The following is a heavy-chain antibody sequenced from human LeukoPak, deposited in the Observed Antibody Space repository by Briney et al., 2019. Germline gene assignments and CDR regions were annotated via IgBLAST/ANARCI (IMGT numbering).Heavy chain of an antibody. CDR3: ARQKYYYDSSGYYPDDAFDI. Sequence: ASVKVSCKASGYTFTSYYMHWVRQAPGQGLEWMGWINPNSGGTNYAQKFQGRVTMTRDTSISTAYMELSRLRSDDTAVYYCARQKYYYDSSGYYPDDAFDIWGQGTMVTVSS. V-gene: IGHV1-2*02. J-gene: IGHJ3*02. D-gene: IGHD3-22*01. CDR2: INPNSGGT. CDR1: GYTFTSYY.